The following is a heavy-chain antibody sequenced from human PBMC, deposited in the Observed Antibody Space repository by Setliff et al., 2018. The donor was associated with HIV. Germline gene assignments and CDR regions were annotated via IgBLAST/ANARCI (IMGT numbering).Heavy chain of an antibody. D-gene: IGHD4-4*01. Sequence: GGSLRLSCAASGFSFGTYSMNWVRQAPGKGLEWVSYISGGSDLKDYADSVKGRFTISRDNAKNTLYLQMNSLRAEDTAVYYCTRDYRNLGFDLWGRGSLVTVSS. V-gene: IGHV3-21*05. CDR2: ISGGSDLK. CDR3: TRDYRNLGFDL. CDR1: GFSFGTYS. J-gene: IGHJ2*01.